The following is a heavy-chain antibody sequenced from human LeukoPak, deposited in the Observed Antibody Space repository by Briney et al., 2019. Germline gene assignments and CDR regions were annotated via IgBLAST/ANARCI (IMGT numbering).Heavy chain of an antibody. CDR3: ARGRVSSSTWYSTYYYYFYVDV. Sequence: PSETLSLICSVSDDSISIYYWSWIRQPPGKGLEWIGYIDHTGSTNYNPSLNSRVTISRDTTKNLFSLRLRSVTAADTAVYFCARGRVSSSTWYSTYYYYFYVDVWGKGTTVTVSS. D-gene: IGHD1-1*01. V-gene: IGHV4-59*01. CDR1: DDSISIYY. J-gene: IGHJ6*03. CDR2: IDHTGST.